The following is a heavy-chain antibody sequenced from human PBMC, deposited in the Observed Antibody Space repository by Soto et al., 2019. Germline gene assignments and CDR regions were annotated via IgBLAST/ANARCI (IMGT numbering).Heavy chain of an antibody. D-gene: IGHD3-22*01. J-gene: IGHJ6*02. CDR2: IIAYNGIT. CDR1: GGTFSSYT. V-gene: IGHV1-18*01. Sequence: ASVKVSCKASGGTFSSYTISWVRQAPGQGLEWMGRIIAYNGITNYAQNLQGRVTMTTDTSTSTAYMELSSLRSDDAAVYYCARVIGYYYHMDVWGQGTTVTVSS. CDR3: ARVIGYYYHMDV.